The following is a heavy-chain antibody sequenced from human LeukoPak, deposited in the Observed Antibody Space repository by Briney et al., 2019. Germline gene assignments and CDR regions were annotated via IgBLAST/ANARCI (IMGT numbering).Heavy chain of an antibody. J-gene: IGHJ4*02. Sequence: VASVKVSCKASGYTFTNYDINWVRQAPGQGLEWMGWISAYNGNTNYAQKLQGRVTMTTDTSTSTAYMELRSLRSDDTAAYYCARDLTTRSRGLTDYWGQGTLVTVSS. V-gene: IGHV1-18*01. CDR1: GYTFTNYD. CDR2: ISAYNGNT. D-gene: IGHD6-19*01. CDR3: ARDLTTRSRGLTDY.